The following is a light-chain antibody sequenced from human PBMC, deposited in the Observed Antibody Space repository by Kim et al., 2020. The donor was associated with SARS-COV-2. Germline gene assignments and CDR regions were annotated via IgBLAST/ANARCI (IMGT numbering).Light chain of an antibody. CDR2: LNSDGSH. J-gene: IGLJ3*02. CDR1: SGHSSYA. V-gene: IGLV4-69*01. CDR3: QTWGTGIQV. Sequence: QLVLTQSPSASASLGASVKFTCTLSSGHSSYAIVWHQHQPGKGPRYLMKLNSDGSHSKGDGTPDRFSGSSSGAERYLTISSLQSEDEADYYCQTWGTGIQVFGGGTKLTVL.